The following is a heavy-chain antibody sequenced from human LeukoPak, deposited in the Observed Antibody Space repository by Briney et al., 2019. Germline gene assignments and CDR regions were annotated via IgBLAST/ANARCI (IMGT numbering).Heavy chain of an antibody. J-gene: IGHJ4*02. D-gene: IGHD2-2*01. CDR1: GYTFTSYA. CDR2: INAGNGNT. Sequence: ASVKVSCKASGYTFTSYAMHWVRQAPGQRLEWMGWINAGNGNTKYSQKFQGRVTITRDTSASTAYMELSSLRSEDTAVYYCARIYCSSTSCYAPFDYWGQGTLVTVSS. V-gene: IGHV1-3*01. CDR3: ARIYCSSTSCYAPFDY.